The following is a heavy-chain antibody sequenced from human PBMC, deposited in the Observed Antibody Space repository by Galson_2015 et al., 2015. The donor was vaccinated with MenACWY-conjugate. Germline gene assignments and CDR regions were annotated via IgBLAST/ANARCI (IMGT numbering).Heavy chain of an antibody. D-gene: IGHD2-21*01. Sequence: SETLSLTCTVSGDSISGYFWSWIRQPPGKGLEWIGYISYSGSTKCNPSLKSRVTISVDTSRNQFSLRLSSVTAADTAMYYCARHLYGGGECYFCYFDYWGQGTLVTVSS. V-gene: IGHV4-59*08. J-gene: IGHJ4*02. CDR1: GDSISGYF. CDR3: ARHLYGGGECYFCYFDY. CDR2: ISYSGST.